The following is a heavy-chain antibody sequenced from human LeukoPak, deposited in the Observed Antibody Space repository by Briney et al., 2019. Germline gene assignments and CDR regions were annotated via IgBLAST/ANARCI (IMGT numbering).Heavy chain of an antibody. J-gene: IGHJ4*02. CDR2: IYASGST. CDR3: ASEGLAVAGNFLY. CDR1: GGSIGSGAYY. V-gene: IGHV4-61*02. Sequence: PSQTLSLTCTVSGGSIGSGAYYWSWIWQPAGKGPEWIGRIYASGSTNYNPSLKSRVTISVDTSENQFSLNLRSVTAADTAVYYCASEGLAVAGNFLYWGQGALVTVSS. D-gene: IGHD6-19*01.